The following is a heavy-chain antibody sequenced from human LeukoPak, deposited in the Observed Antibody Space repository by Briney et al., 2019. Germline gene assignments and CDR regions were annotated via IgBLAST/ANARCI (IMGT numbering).Heavy chain of an antibody. D-gene: IGHD3-3*01. Sequence: ASVKVSCKASGGTFISYAISWVRQAPGQGLEWMGGIIPIFGTANYAQKFQGRVTITADESTSTAYMELSSLRSEDTAVYYCARNYDFWSGYYPLDSWGQGTLVTVSS. CDR3: ARNYDFWSGYYPLDS. CDR2: IIPIFGTA. J-gene: IGHJ4*02. V-gene: IGHV1-69*13. CDR1: GGTFISYA.